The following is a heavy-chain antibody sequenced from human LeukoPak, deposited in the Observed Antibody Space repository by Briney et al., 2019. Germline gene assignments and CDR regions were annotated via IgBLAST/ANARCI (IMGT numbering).Heavy chain of an antibody. CDR3: ARDRDNYMDV. CDR2: NAGNT. CDR1: GFNVRSNY. Sequence: GGSLRLSCAASGFNVRSNYMSWVRQGPGKGLEWVSVNAGNTDYADSVKGRFTISRDTSKNTLYLQMDSLRVEDTAVYFCARDRDNYMDVWGKGTTVTISS. V-gene: IGHV3-66*01. J-gene: IGHJ6*03.